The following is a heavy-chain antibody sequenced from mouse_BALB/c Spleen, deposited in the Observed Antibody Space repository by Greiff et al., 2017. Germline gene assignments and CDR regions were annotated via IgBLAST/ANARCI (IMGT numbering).Heavy chain of an antibody. CDR3: AREWGNYWAMDY. V-gene: IGHV1-7*01. D-gene: IGHD2-1*01. CDR1: GYTFTSYW. J-gene: IGHJ4*01. CDR2: INPSTGYT. Sequence: QVQLQQSGAELAKPGASVKMSCKASGYTFTSYWMHWVKQRPGQGLEWIGYINPSTGYTEYNQKFKDKATLTADKSSSTAYMQLSSLTSEGSAVYYCAREWGNYWAMDYWGQGTSVTVSS.